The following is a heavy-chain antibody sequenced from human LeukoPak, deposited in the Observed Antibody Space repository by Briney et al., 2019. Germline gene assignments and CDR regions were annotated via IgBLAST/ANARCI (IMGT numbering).Heavy chain of an antibody. D-gene: IGHD3-22*01. CDR1: EFTVTSNY. J-gene: IGHJ3*02. CDR2: IYPGGAI. V-gene: IGHV3-53*01. CDR3: VRGPRYYDDSGFHYGVFDI. Sequence: VGSLRLSCAASEFTVTSNYMSCVRQAPGKGLQLFSVIYPGGAIYYADSVKGRFIISRDNSKNTLSLQMNSLTADDTAVYYCVRGPRYYDDSGFHYGVFDIWGQGTVVTVSS.